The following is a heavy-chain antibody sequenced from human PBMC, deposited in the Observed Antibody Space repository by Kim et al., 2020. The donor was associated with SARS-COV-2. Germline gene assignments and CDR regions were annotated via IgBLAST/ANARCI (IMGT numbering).Heavy chain of an antibody. D-gene: IGHD3-10*01. V-gene: IGHV3-74*01. CDR1: GFTFSEHW. Sequence: GGSLRLSCAGSGFTFSEHWMHWVRQPPGKGLVWVSRIYNDGTKSDYADSVKGRFMISRDNAKNTLYLQIDDLRVEDTAAYYCVRDLSGSFGDPNFDYWGRGTLVTVSS. J-gene: IGHJ4*02. CDR3: VRDLSGSFGDPNFDY. CDR2: IYNDGTKS.